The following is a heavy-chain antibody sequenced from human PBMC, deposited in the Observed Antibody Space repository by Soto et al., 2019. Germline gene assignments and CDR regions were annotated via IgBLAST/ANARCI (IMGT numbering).Heavy chain of an antibody. CDR3: AKDRMEGNYYYYYMDV. V-gene: IGHV3-9*01. Sequence: EVQLVESGGGLVQPGRSMRLSCAASGFTFDDYAMHWVRQAPGKGLEWVSGISWNSGSIGYADSVKGRFTISRDNAKNSLYLQMNSLRAEDTALYYCAKDRMEGNYYYYYMDVWGKEATVTVSS. CDR1: GFTFDDYA. J-gene: IGHJ6*03. D-gene: IGHD3-10*01. CDR2: ISWNSGSI.